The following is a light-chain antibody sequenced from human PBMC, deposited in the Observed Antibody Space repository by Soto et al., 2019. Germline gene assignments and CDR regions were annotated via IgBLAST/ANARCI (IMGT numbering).Light chain of an antibody. CDR2: EVS. CDR1: SSDVGAYDF. V-gene: IGLV2-14*01. J-gene: IGLJ1*01. CDR3: CSYAGSSYYV. Sequence: QSVLTQPASVSGSPGQSITISCSGTSSDVGAYDFVSWYQQHPGKAPKLMVFEVSNRPSGVSNRFSGSKSGNMASLTISGLQAEDEADYYCCSYAGSSYYVFGTGTKLTVL.